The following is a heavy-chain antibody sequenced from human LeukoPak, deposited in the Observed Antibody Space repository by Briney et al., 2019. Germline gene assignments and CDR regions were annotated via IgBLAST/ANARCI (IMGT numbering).Heavy chain of an antibody. CDR1: GYRFITFG. J-gene: IGHJ4*02. CDR3: ASERGFSGYTFDY. CDR2: INPYNGNR. V-gene: IGHV1-18*01. D-gene: IGHD5-12*01. Sequence: GASVKVSCKTSGYRFITFGINWVRQAPGQGLEWMGWINPYNGNRYYAKKFQGRFNMTTDTSTSTVYLELQTLTSDDTAIYYCASERGFSGYTFDYWGQGIMVTVSS.